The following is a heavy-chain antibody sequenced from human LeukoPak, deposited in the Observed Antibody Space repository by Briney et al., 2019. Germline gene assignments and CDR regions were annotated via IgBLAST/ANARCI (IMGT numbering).Heavy chain of an antibody. CDR3: ATPGPCSSTSCYGYWYFDL. Sequence: VASVKVSCKVSGYTLTELSMHWVRQAPGKGLEWMGGFDPEDGETIYAQKFQGRVTMTEDTSTDTAYMELSSLRSEDTAVYYCATPGPCSSTSCYGYWYFDLWGRGTPVTVSS. D-gene: IGHD2-2*01. J-gene: IGHJ2*01. CDR1: GYTLTELS. V-gene: IGHV1-24*01. CDR2: FDPEDGET.